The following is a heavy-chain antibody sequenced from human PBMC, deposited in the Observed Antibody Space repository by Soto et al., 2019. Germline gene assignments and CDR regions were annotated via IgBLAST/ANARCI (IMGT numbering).Heavy chain of an antibody. CDR1: GYTFTGYY. J-gene: IGHJ6*02. V-gene: IGHV1-2*04. Sequence: ASVKVSCKASGYTFTGYYMQWVRQAPGQGLELMGWINPNSGGTNYAQKFQGWVTMTRDTSISTAYMELSRLRSDDTAVYYCARGARRRGYYYGMDVWGQGTTVTVSS. D-gene: IGHD6-6*01. CDR2: INPNSGGT. CDR3: ARGARRRGYYYGMDV.